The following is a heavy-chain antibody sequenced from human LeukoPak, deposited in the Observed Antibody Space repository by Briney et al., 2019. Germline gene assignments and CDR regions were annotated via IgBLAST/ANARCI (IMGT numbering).Heavy chain of an antibody. Sequence: KPGGSLRLSCAASEFTFSSHSMNWVRQAPGKGLEWVSSISHSGGSIYYADSLKGRFTISRDNAKNSLYLQMNSLRAEDTAVYFCARSLKVSAALDVFDIWGQGTMVTVSS. CDR1: EFTFSSHS. CDR2: ISHSGGSI. V-gene: IGHV3-21*01. CDR3: ARSLKVSAALDVFDI. J-gene: IGHJ3*02. D-gene: IGHD2-2*01.